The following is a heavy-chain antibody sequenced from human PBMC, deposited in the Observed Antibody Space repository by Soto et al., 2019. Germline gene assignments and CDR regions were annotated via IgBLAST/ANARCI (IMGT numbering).Heavy chain of an antibody. CDR2: ISSSSSTI. D-gene: IGHD4-17*01. CDR3: ARSYGDQYNWFDP. V-gene: IGHV3-48*01. Sequence: PGGSLRLSCAASGFTFSSYSMNWVRQAPGKGLEWVSYISSSSSTIYYADSVKGRFTISRDNAKNSLYLQMNSLRAEDTAVYYCARSYGDQYNWFDPWGQGTLVTVSS. CDR1: GFTFSSYS. J-gene: IGHJ5*02.